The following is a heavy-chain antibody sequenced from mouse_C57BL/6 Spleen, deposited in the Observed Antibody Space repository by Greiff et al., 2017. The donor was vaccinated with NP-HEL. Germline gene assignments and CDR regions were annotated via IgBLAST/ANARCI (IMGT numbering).Heavy chain of an antibody. D-gene: IGHD2-4*01. J-gene: IGHJ3*01. CDR3: ARAGYDYDEDFAY. V-gene: IGHV1-18*01. CDR2: INPNNGGT. Sequence: VQLQQSGPELVKPGASVKIPCKASGYTFTDYNMDWVKQSHGKSLEWIGDINPNNGGTIYNQKFKGKATLTVDKSSSTAYMELRSLTSEDTAVYYCARAGYDYDEDFAYWGQGTLVTVSA. CDR1: GYTFTDYN.